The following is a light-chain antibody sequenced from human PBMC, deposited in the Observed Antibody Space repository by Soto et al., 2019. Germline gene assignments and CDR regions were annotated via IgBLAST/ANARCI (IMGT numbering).Light chain of an antibody. Sequence: QSVLTQPASVSGSPGQSITISCAGTSSDVGGYNLVSWYQQHPGKAPKLMIYEDNERPSGVSNRFSGSKSGNTASLTISGLRAEDEADYYCGSYAGGSTYAFGTGTKVNV. CDR2: EDN. CDR1: SSDVGGYNL. V-gene: IGLV2-23*01. J-gene: IGLJ1*01. CDR3: GSYAGGSTYA.